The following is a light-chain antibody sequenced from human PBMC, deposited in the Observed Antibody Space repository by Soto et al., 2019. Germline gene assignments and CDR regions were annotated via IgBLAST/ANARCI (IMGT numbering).Light chain of an antibody. CDR2: DVS. CDR1: SSDVGSYDL. CDR3: CSYAGSRTYV. J-gene: IGLJ2*01. V-gene: IGLV2-23*02. Sequence: QSVLTQPASVSGSPGQSITISCTGTSSDVGSYDLVSWYQQYPGKAPKLMIYDVSERPSGVSNRFSGSKSGNTASLTISGLQAEDEADYYCCSYAGSRTYVLGGGTKLTVL.